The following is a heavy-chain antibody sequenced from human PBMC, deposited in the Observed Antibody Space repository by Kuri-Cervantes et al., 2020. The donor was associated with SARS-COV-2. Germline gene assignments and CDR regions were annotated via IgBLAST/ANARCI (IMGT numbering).Heavy chain of an antibody. CDR1: GFTFSSYA. Sequence: GGSLRLSCAASGFTFSSYAMHWVRQAPGKGLEYVSAISSNGGSTYYADSVKGRFTISRDNSKNALYLQMGSLRAEDMAVYYCARSSGMGQYYYYYYLDVWGKGATVTDSS. J-gene: IGHJ6*03. V-gene: IGHV3-64*02. CDR3: ARSSGMGQYYYYYYLDV. D-gene: IGHD6-25*01. CDR2: ISSNGGST.